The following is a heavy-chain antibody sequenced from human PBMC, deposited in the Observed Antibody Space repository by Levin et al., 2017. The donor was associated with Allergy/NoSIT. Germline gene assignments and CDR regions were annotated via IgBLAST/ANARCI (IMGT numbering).Heavy chain of an antibody. CDR1: GFTFSSYG. V-gene: IGHV3-30*18. CDR2: ISSDGRKK. CDR3: AKDVYGSGWYPLGNDAFEM. Sequence: ALKISCAASGFTFSSYGMHWVRQAPGKGLEWVAVISSDGRKKFYADSVKGRFTISRDNSKNTLDLQMNSLRAEDTAVYYCAKDVYGSGWYPLGNDAFEMWGQRTKVSVSS. J-gene: IGHJ3*02. D-gene: IGHD6-19*01.